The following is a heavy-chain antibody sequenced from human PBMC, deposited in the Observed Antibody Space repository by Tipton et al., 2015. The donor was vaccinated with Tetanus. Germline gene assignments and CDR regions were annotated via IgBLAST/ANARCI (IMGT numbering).Heavy chain of an antibody. CDR3: AGPQYYYGSGSYYAFDI. V-gene: IGHV1-2*02. Sequence: QLVQSGAEVKKPGASVKVSCKASGYTFTGYYMHWVRQAPGQGLEWMGWINPDSGGTNYAQKFQGRVTMTRDTSKNQFSLKLSSVTAADTAVYYCAGPQYYYGSGSYYAFDIWGQGTMVTVSS. J-gene: IGHJ3*02. D-gene: IGHD3-10*01. CDR2: INPDSGGT. CDR1: GYTFTGYY.